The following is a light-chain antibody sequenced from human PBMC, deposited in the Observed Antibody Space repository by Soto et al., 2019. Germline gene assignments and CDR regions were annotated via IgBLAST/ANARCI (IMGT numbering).Light chain of an antibody. CDR1: QSVGSY. V-gene: IGKV3-11*01. Sequence: EIVLTQSPATLSLSPGERATLSCRASQSVGSYLAWYQHKPGQAPRLLISDASNRATGIPARFSGSGSETDFTLNISSLEPEDSAVYYCQQRSNWPSLTFGGGTKVDIK. CDR3: QQRSNWPSLT. J-gene: IGKJ4*01. CDR2: DAS.